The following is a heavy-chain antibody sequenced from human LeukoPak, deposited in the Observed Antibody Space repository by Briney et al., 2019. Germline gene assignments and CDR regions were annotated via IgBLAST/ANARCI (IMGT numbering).Heavy chain of an antibody. Sequence: MASETLSLTCTVSGGSISSYYWSWIRQPPGKGLEWIGYIYYSGSTNYNPSLKSRVTISVDTSKNQFSLKPSSVTAADTAVYYCARSRYSGSYYKYGEYFQHWGQGTLVTVSS. CDR1: GGSISSYY. V-gene: IGHV4-59*08. CDR2: IYYSGST. D-gene: IGHD1-26*01. J-gene: IGHJ1*01. CDR3: ARSRYSGSYYKYGEYFQH.